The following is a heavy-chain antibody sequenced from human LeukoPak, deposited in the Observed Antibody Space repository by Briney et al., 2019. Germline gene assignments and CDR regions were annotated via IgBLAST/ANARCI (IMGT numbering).Heavy chain of an antibody. Sequence: SVKVSCKASGGTFTSYAISWVRQAPGQGLEWMGGIIPIFGTANYAQKFQGRVTITSDESTSTAYMELSSLRSEDTPVYYCARVPPGGWYVFVYWGEGTLVTVSS. V-gene: IGHV1-69*13. J-gene: IGHJ4*02. D-gene: IGHD6-19*01. CDR2: IIPIFGTA. CDR3: ARVPPGGWYVFVY. CDR1: GGTFTSYA.